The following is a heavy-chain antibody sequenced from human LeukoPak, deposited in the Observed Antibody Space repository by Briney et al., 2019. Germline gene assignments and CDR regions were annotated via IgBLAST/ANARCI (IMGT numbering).Heavy chain of an antibody. CDR1: GGSISSYY. CDR3: ARRYDWSGYGL. CDR2: IYDSGST. D-gene: IGHD3-3*01. V-gene: IGHV4-59*12. J-gene: IGHJ4*02. Sequence: SETPSLTCTVSGGSISSYYWSWIRQPPGKGLEWIGYIYDSGSTNYNPSLKSRVTISVDTSKNQFSLKLSSVTAADTAVYYCARRYDWSGYGLWGQGTLVTVSS.